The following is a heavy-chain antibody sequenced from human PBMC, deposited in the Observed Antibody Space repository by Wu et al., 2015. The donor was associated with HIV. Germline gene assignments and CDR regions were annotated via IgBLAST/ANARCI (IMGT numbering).Heavy chain of an antibody. CDR1: GYSFTDYY. V-gene: IGHV1-2*02. J-gene: IGHJ4*02. CDR3: ARDATPITTEFDY. D-gene: IGHD4-11*01. CDR2: INPSGGAT. Sequence: QVQLVQSGAEVKKPGASVKVSCGTSGYSFTDYYIHWVRQAPGHGLEWMAWINPSGGATIYAEAFEGRVTLSTDTSMKTVYMELESLTSGDTAMYFCARDATPITTEFDYWGQGTLITVSS.